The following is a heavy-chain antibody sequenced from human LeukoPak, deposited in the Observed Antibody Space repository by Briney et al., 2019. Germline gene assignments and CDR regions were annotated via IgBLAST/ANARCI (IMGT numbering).Heavy chain of an antibody. V-gene: IGHV1-3*04. J-gene: IGHJ4*02. Sequence: GASVKVSCRASGYTFISKGIHWVRQAPGQRLEWMAWINTDNSNTNRSQTLLGRVTITRDTSATTAYMELSSLRFEDTAVYYCARSRGPGGYFDFWGQGTLVTVSS. D-gene: IGHD3-16*01. CDR1: GYTFISKG. CDR2: INTDNSNT. CDR3: ARSRGPGGYFDF.